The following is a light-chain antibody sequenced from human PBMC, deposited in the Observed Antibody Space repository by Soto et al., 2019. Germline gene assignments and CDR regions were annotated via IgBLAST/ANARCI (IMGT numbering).Light chain of an antibody. CDR3: QQYDYVPLT. J-gene: IGKJ4*01. V-gene: IGKV1-33*01. CDR1: QNIRNY. CDR2: DGS. Sequence: DIQMTQSPPSLSASVGASVTITCQATQNIRNYLNWYQHKPGRAPKLLIYDGSSLQTGVPSRFSGSGSGTDFTLIITDLQSEDAATYYCQQYDYVPLTFGGGTKVEI.